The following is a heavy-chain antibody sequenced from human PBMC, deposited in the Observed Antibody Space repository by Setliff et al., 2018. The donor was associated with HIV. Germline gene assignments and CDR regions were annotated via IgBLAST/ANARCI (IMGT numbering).Heavy chain of an antibody. J-gene: IGHJ4*02. CDR1: GFTFSNFA. CDR3: ARYSSSWHTFDY. CDR2: IWYDGSNQ. Sequence: PGGSLRLSCAASGFTFSNFAMHWVRQAPGKGLEWVAVIWYDGSNQNYADSVKGRLTISRDNFNNILHLQMNSLTPEDTAVYHCARYSSSWHTFDYWGQGTPVTVSS. D-gene: IGHD6-13*01. V-gene: IGHV3-33*01.